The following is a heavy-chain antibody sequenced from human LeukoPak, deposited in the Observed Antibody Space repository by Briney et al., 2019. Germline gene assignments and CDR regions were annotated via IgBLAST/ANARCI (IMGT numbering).Heavy chain of an antibody. CDR2: MNPNSGNT. CDR3: ARGRHSSSWYYYYYMDV. D-gene: IGHD6-13*01. Sequence: GASVKVSCKASGYTFTSYDINWVRQATGQGLEWMGWMNPNSGNTGYAQKFQGRVTMTRNTSISTAYMELSSLRSEDTAVYYCARGRHSSSWYYYYYMDVWGKGTTVTISS. J-gene: IGHJ6*03. V-gene: IGHV1-8*01. CDR1: GYTFTSYD.